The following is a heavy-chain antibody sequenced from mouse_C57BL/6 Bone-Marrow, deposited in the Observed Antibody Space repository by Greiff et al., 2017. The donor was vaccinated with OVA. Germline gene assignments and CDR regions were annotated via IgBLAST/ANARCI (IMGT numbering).Heavy chain of an antibody. CDR3: ARHTGDY. J-gene: IGHJ4*01. CDR2: ISNGGGST. Sequence: EVQVVESGGGLVQPGGSLKLSCAASGFTFSDYYMYWVRQTPEKRLEWVAYISNGGGSTYYPDTVKGRFTISRDNAKNTLYLQMSRLKSEDTAMYYCARHTGDYWGQGTSVTVSS. V-gene: IGHV5-12*01. CDR1: GFTFSDYY.